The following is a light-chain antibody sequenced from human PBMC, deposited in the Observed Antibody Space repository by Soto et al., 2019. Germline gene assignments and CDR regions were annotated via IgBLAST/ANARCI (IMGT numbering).Light chain of an antibody. CDR2: AAS. CDR3: QQYNSPQT. Sequence: ENVLTQSPGTLSLSPGERVTLSCRASQSVSRNYLAWYQQKPGQAPRLLIYAASSRATGVPDRFSGSGSGTDFTLTISRLEPEDFAVYYCQQYNSPQTFGQGTNVESK. CDR1: QSVSRNY. J-gene: IGKJ1*01. V-gene: IGKV3-20*01.